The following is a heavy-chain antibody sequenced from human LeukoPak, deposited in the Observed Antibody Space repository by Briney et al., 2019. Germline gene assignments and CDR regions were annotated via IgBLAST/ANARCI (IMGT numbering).Heavy chain of an antibody. Sequence: GGSLRLSCAASGFTFSYYWMSWVRQAPGKGLEWVANIKEDGSENYSVDSVKGRFTISRDNAKNSLYLQMNSLRAEDTAVYYCARVSIVGAGIDYYYYYYMDVWGKGTTVTVSS. CDR2: IKEDGSEN. V-gene: IGHV3-7*01. CDR1: GFTFSYYW. J-gene: IGHJ6*03. D-gene: IGHD1-26*01. CDR3: ARVSIVGAGIDYYYYYYMDV.